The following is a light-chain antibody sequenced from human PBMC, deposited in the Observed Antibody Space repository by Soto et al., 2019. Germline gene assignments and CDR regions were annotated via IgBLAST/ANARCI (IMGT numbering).Light chain of an antibody. V-gene: IGKV1-33*01. CDR2: DAS. J-gene: IGKJ5*01. Sequence: DIQMTQSPSSLSASVGDRVTITCRASQDISDFLNWYQQKPGKAPKVLIYDASTLQSGVPSRFSGSGSGTEFTLTISSLQSEDFAVYYCQQYNNWPPITFGQGTRLAIK. CDR1: QDISDF. CDR3: QQYNNWPPIT.